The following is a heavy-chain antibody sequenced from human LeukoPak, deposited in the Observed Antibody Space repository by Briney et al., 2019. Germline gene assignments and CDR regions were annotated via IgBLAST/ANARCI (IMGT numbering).Heavy chain of an antibody. CDR2: IFSRSESI. J-gene: IGHJ4*02. Sequence: PGGSLRLSCAASGFTFGAYTINWVRQAPGKGLEWVSCIFSRSESILYADSVKGRFTISRENAKNSLYLQMDSLRVEDTAVYYCARDFFHSSDSRPFDYWGQGTLVTVSS. CDR1: GFTFGAYT. V-gene: IGHV3-21*01. CDR3: ARDFFHSSDSRPFDY. D-gene: IGHD3-22*01.